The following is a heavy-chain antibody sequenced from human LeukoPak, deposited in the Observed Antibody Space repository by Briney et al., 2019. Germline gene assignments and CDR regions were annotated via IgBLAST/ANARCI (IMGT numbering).Heavy chain of an antibody. J-gene: IGHJ4*02. CDR3: AGFKAGSSPY. Sequence: GGSLRLSCAASGFAFSSYWMHWVRQVPGKGLMWVSRIDSDGSSTRYADSVKGRFTISRDNAKNTLYLQMNSLRAEDTAVYYCAGFKAGSSPYWGQGTLVTVSS. CDR2: IDSDGSST. D-gene: IGHD2-15*01. CDR1: GFAFSSYW. V-gene: IGHV3-74*01.